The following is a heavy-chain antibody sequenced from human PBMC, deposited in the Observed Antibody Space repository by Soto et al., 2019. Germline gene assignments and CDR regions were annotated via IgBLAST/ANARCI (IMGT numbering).Heavy chain of an antibody. D-gene: IGHD3-10*01. CDR1: GIIFVSYD. CDR3: AQFHGWGIYSPWFDP. V-gene: IGHV3-23*01. J-gene: IGHJ5*02. CDR2: FRVSDSRT. Sequence: EVQLLESGGGLVQQGWSLRLSCVASGIIFVSYDMSWVRQAPGKRLEWVSAFRVSDSRTFYLDSVRFRFTISRDNSKYTLYLQMNSLRAEDTGVYYCAQFHGWGIYSPWFDPWGQGTLITVSS.